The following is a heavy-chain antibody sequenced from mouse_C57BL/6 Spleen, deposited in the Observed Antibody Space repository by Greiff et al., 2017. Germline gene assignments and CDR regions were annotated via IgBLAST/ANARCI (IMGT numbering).Heavy chain of an antibody. V-gene: IGHV1-74*01. Sequence: QVQLQQPGAELVKPGASVKVSCKASGYTFTSYWMHWVKQRPGQGLEWIGRIYPSDSDTNYNQKFKGKATLTVDTSSSTAYMQLSSLTSEDSAVYYCAIGKGSTLIFDYWGQGTTLTVSS. D-gene: IGHD2-4*01. CDR1: GYTFTSYW. CDR2: IYPSDSDT. CDR3: AIGKGSTLIFDY. J-gene: IGHJ2*01.